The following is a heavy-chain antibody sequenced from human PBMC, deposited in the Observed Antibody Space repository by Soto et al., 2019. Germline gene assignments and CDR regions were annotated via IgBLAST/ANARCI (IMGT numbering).Heavy chain of an antibody. Sequence: SETLSLTCAVYGGSFSGYYWSWIRQPPGKGLEWIGEINHSGSTNYNPSLKSRVTISVDTSKNQFSLKLSSVTAADTAVYYCARAPLGAPSGNQRFLDYWDQGTLVTVS. V-gene: IGHV4-34*01. J-gene: IGHJ4*02. CDR1: GGSFSGYY. CDR2: INHSGST. D-gene: IGHD1-26*01. CDR3: ARAPLGAPSGNQRFLDY.